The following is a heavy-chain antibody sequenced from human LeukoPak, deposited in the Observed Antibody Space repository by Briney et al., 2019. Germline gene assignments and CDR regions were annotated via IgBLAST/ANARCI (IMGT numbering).Heavy chain of an antibody. J-gene: IGHJ4*02. V-gene: IGHV3-23*01. CDR3: AKGPYKQLVKGVYFDY. Sequence: GSLRLSCAASGFTFSSFAMSWVRQAPGTGLEWVSVISGSGGSPYCADSVKGRFTISRDNSKNTLYLQMNSLRAEDTAVYYCAKGPYKQLVKGVYFDYWGQGTLVTVSS. CDR2: ISGSGGSP. CDR1: GFTFSSFA. D-gene: IGHD6-6*01.